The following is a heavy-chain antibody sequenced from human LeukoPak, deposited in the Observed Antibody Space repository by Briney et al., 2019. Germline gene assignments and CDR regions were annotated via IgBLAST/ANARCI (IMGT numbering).Heavy chain of an antibody. J-gene: IGHJ4*02. D-gene: IGHD3-22*01. CDR3: ARDSRLYYDTSGYHSDF. CDR2: IIPRFGAT. Sequence: GASVKVSCKASGGTFSSYAISWVRQAPGQGLEWMGGIIPRFGATIYAQKFQGRVTITADEFTSTAYMELSSLRSEDTAVYYCARDSRLYYDTSGYHSDFWGQGTLVTVSS. CDR1: GGTFSSYA. V-gene: IGHV1-69*13.